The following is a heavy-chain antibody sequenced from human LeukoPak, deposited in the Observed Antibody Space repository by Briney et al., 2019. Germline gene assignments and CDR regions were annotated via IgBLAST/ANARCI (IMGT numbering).Heavy chain of an antibody. J-gene: IGHJ5*02. D-gene: IGHD2-21*02. V-gene: IGHV1-69*06. CDR3: ARSYCGGDCYSSGGNWFDP. CDR1: GDTISAYS. CDR2: IIPIFGRA. Sequence: GASVKVSCKAAGDTISAYSLNWVRQAPGQGLEWMGGIIPIFGRAYYAQNFQGRVTITADKSTSTAYMELSSLGSEDTAIYYCARSYCGGDCYSSGGNWFDPWGQGTLVTVSS.